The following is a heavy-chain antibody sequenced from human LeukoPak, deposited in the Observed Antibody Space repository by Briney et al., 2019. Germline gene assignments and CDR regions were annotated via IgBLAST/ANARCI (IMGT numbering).Heavy chain of an antibody. CDR3: ARDNSATSDCSSSSCYHFDY. D-gene: IGHD2-15*01. CDR2: ISAYNGNT. V-gene: IGHV1-18*01. J-gene: IGHJ4*02. CDR1: GYTFTSYG. Sequence: ASVKVSCKASGYTFTSYGISWVRQAPGQGLEWMGWISAYNGNTNYAQKLQGRVTMTTDTSTSTAYMELRSLRSDDTAVYYCARDNSATSDCSSSSCYHFDYWGQGILVTVSS.